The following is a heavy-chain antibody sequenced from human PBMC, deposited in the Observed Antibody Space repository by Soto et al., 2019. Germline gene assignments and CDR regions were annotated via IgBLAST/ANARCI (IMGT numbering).Heavy chain of an antibody. Sequence: DLAQSGSEVKKSGSSVKVSCKASGNSFSSHAITWVRQAPGHGLEWMGGIIPVFGTPSYAQKFQGRVTITADKSTNTSYMEVRSLRSEDTAVYYCARGGALSTSWYWGDGLDSWGQGTQVTVSS. CDR1: GNSFSSHA. CDR2: IIPVFGTP. CDR3: ARGGALSTSWYWGDGLDS. V-gene: IGHV1-69*06. D-gene: IGHD2-2*01. J-gene: IGHJ4*02.